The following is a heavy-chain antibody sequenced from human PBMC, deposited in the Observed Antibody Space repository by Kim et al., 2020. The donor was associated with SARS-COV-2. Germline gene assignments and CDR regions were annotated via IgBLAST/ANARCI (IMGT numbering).Heavy chain of an antibody. CDR3: ARDENSGRTWFDP. CDR2: INPDGGGT. J-gene: IGHJ5*02. CDR1: GYTFTAYY. D-gene: IGHD2-21*01. Sequence: ASVKVSCKASGYTFTAYYLHWVRQAPGQGPEWMGRINPDGGGTNFAQKFQGRVTMTRDTSISTVYIELSRLTSDDTALYFCARDENSGRTWFDPWGQGTL. V-gene: IGHV1-2*06.